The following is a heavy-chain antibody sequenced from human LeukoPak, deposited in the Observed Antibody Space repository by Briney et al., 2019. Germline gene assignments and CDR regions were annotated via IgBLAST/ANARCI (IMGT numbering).Heavy chain of an antibody. CDR1: GGSISSSSYY. D-gene: IGHD3-22*01. CDR2: IYYSGST. J-gene: IGHJ5*02. V-gene: IGHV4-61*01. Sequence: PSETLSLTCTVSGGSISSSSYYWGWIRQPPGKGLEWIGYIYYSGSTNYNPSLKSRVTISVDTSKNQFSLKLSSVTAADTAVYYCARELDYYDSSGPHRWFDPWGQGTLVTVSS. CDR3: ARELDYYDSSGPHRWFDP.